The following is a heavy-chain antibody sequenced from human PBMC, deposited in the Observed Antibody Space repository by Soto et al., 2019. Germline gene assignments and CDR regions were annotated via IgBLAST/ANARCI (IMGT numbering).Heavy chain of an antibody. D-gene: IGHD3-22*01. CDR2: IYPGDSDT. CDR1: GYSFTSYW. J-gene: IGHJ4*02. CDR3: ARGNYYDSSGYYPLDY. V-gene: IGHV5-51*01. Sequence: GESLKISCKGSGYSFTSYWIGWVRQMPGKGLEWMGIIYPGDSDTRYSPSFQGQATISADKSISTAYLQWSSLKASDTAMYYCARGNYYDSSGYYPLDYWGQGTLVTVSS.